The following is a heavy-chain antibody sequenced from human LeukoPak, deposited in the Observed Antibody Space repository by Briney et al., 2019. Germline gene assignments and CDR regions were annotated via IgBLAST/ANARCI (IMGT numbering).Heavy chain of an antibody. Sequence: PGGSLRLSCAASGFTFSSYSMNGVRQAPGKGLEWVSSISSSSSYIYYADSVKGRFTISRDNAKNSLYLQMNSLRAEDTAVYYCARTDYGGPVNWFDPWGQGTLVTVSS. V-gene: IGHV3-21*01. D-gene: IGHD4-23*01. CDR2: ISSSSSYI. CDR1: GFTFSSYS. CDR3: ARTDYGGPVNWFDP. J-gene: IGHJ5*02.